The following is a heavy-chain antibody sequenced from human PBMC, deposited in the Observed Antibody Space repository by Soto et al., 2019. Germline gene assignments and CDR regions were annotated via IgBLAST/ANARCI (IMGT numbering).Heavy chain of an antibody. CDR1: GGSISSYY. V-gene: IGHV4-59*01. D-gene: IGHD6-13*01. CDR3: AQQLIT. Sequence: SLTCTVSGGSISSYYWSWIRQPPGKGLEWIGYIYYSGSTNYNPSLKSRVVMSVDTSKNQFSLKLSSVTAADTAVYYCAQQLITWGQGTLVTVSS. J-gene: IGHJ5*02. CDR2: IYYSGST.